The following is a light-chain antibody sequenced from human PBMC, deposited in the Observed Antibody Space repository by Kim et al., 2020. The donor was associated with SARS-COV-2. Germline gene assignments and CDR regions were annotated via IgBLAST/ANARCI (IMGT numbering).Light chain of an antibody. CDR1: SLRTYY. Sequence: SSELTQDPAVSVALGQTVRITCQGDSLRTYYASWYQQKPRQAPVIVIYGGDNRPSGIPDRFSGSTSGNTAYLTITGAQAEDEADYYCSSRDSSGYHWVFG. CDR3: SSRDSSGYHWV. CDR2: GGD. J-gene: IGLJ3*02. V-gene: IGLV3-19*01.